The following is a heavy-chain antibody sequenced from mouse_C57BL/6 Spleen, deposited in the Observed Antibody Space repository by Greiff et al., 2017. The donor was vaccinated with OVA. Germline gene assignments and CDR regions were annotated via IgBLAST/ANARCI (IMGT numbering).Heavy chain of an antibody. D-gene: IGHD1-1*01. CDR3: VRNYYGSSSWYFDV. V-gene: IGHV10-1*01. CDR2: IRSKSNNYAT. J-gene: IGHJ1*03. CDR1: GFSFNTYA. Sequence: GGGLVQPKGSLKLSCAASGFSFNTYAMNWVRQAPGKGLEWVARIRSKSNNYATYYADSVKDRFTISRDDSESMLYLQMNNLKTEDTAMYYCVRNYYGSSSWYFDVWGTGTTVTVSS.